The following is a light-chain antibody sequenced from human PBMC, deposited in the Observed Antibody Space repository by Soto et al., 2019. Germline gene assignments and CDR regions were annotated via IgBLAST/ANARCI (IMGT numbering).Light chain of an antibody. CDR2: GAS. Sequence: EIVMTQSPATLSVSPGERATFSCRASQSVSSNLAWYQQKPGQAPRLLIYGASIRATGIPARFSGSGSGTDFSLTISSLEPEDFAVYYCQQYGSPPITFGQGTRLEIK. CDR3: QQYGSPPIT. V-gene: IGKV3D-15*01. J-gene: IGKJ5*01. CDR1: QSVSSN.